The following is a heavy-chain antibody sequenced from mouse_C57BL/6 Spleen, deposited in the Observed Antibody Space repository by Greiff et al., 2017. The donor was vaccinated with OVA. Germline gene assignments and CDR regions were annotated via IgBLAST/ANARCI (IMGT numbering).Heavy chain of an antibody. V-gene: IGHV1-82*01. J-gene: IGHJ3*01. D-gene: IGHD2-4*01. CDR1: GYAFSSSW. CDR3: ARRIDDYDGGFGIFAY. CDR2: IYPGDGDT. Sequence: VQLQQSGPELVKPGASVKISCKASGYAFSSSWMNWVKQRPGKGLEWIGRIYPGDGDTNYNGKFKGKATLTADKSSSTAYMQLSSLTSEDSAVYFCARRIDDYDGGFGIFAYWGQGTLVTVSA.